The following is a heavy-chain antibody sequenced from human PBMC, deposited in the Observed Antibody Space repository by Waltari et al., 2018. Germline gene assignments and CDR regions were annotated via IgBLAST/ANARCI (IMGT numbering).Heavy chain of an antibody. D-gene: IGHD1-7*01. CDR2: IYTSGSS. CDR1: GGSLSDSS. Sequence: VQLQESGPGLVTPSENLSLTCTVSGGSLSDSSLTCIRQTPRKGLEWIGYIYTSGSSSYNPSLKNRVTILLDTSQNQFSLHLNSVTAADTAVYYCAREGNLLGQSSYYYHMDVWGKGTTVTVSS. CDR3: AREGNLLGQSSYYYHMDV. V-gene: IGHV4-4*09. J-gene: IGHJ6*03.